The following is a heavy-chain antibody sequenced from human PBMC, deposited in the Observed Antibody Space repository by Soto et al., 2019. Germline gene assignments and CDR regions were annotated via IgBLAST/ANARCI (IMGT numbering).Heavy chain of an antibody. CDR3: ARGVSAGVDY. Sequence: QVQLVQSGAEVREPGASVKVSCKASGYSFTSLDINWVRQTAGQGLEWMGWMQPSTGRTGYAQKFQGRVTMKRDTSITTAYIELTPLTSDDTAFSYCARGVSAGVDYWGQGTLVTDSS. D-gene: IGHD1-26*01. CDR1: GYSFTSLD. V-gene: IGHV1-8*01. CDR2: MQPSTGRT. J-gene: IGHJ4*02.